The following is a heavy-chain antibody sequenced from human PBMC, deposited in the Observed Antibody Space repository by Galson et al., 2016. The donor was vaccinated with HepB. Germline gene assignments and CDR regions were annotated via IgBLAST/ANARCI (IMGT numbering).Heavy chain of an antibody. J-gene: IGHJ6*02. CDR2: IDWDDDK. CDR3: VISDDNKDYLTDV. V-gene: IGHV2-70*13. CDR1: GFSLSTSGVC. D-gene: IGHD3-9*01. Sequence: PALVKPTQTLTLTCTFSGFSLSTSGVCVSWIRQPPGKALEWLALIDWDDDKYYSTSLKTRLTISKDTSKNQVVLTMTNMDPVDTATYYCVISDDNKDYLTDVWGQGTTVTVSS.